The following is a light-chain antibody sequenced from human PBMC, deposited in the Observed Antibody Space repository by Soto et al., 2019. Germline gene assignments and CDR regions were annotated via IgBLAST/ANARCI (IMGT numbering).Light chain of an antibody. CDR3: QSSDSSLSGVVV. Sequence: QSVLTQPPSVSGAPGQRVTISCTGSSSNIGGGYDVHWYQQLPGTAPKLLIYGNSNRPSGVPDRFSGSKSGTSASLAITGLQADDEADYYCQSSDSSLSGVVVLGGGTKLTVL. J-gene: IGLJ2*01. CDR1: SSNIGGGYD. CDR2: GNS. V-gene: IGLV1-40*01.